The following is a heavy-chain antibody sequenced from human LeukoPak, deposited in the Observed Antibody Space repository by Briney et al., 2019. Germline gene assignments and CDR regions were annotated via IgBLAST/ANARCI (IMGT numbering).Heavy chain of an antibody. J-gene: IGHJ4*02. V-gene: IGHV1-46*01. CDR3: AREPPESYYFDN. Sequence: ASVKVSCKASGYTFSGFYVHWVRQAPGQGLEWMGIIKVSGGRTEYAQKFQGRVTVTRDMSTSTVYTELNNPRSEDTAVYYCAREPPESYYFDNWGQGTLVTVSS. CDR1: GYTFSGFY. CDR2: IKVSGGRT.